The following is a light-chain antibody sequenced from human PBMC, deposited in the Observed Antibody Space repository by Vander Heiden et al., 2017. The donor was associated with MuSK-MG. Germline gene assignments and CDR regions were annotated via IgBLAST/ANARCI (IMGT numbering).Light chain of an antibody. CDR3: QQSASTPIT. CDR1: QSLSSY. V-gene: IGKV1-39*01. Sequence: DNQMTQSPFSLSASVGDRVTITCRASQSLSSYLNWYQQKPGKAPKLLIYAASTLQSGVPSRFSGSGSGTDFTLTISSLQPEDFATYHCQQSASTPITFGQGTRLEIK. J-gene: IGKJ5*01. CDR2: AAS.